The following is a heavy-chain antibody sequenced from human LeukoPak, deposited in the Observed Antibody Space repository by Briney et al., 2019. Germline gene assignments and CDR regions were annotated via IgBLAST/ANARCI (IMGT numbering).Heavy chain of an antibody. D-gene: IGHD2-2*01. CDR3: ARAPVIGYCSSTSCPTWGDAFDI. CDR2: MNPNSGNT. CDR1: GYTFTNYD. Sequence: ASVKVSCKASGYTFTNYDINWVRQATGQGLEWMGWMNPNSGNTGYAQKFQGRVTITRNTSISTAYMELSSLRSEDTAVYYCARAPVIGYCSSTSCPTWGDAFDIWGQGTMVTVSS. J-gene: IGHJ3*02. V-gene: IGHV1-8*01.